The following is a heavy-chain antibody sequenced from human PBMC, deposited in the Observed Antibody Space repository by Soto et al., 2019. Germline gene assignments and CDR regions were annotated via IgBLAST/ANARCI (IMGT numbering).Heavy chain of an antibody. D-gene: IGHD3-10*01. CDR3: VRVPGATRVRHYCYYGMDV. CDR2: IYYSGST. J-gene: IGHJ6*02. Sequence: SETLSLTCTVSGGSVSSGSYYWSWIRQPPGKGLEWIGYIYYSGSTNYNPSLKRRVTISVDTSKKQFSLKLSSVTAADTAFFFCVRVPGATRVRHYCYYGMDVWGQGTTVTVSS. CDR1: GGSVSSGSYY. V-gene: IGHV4-61*01.